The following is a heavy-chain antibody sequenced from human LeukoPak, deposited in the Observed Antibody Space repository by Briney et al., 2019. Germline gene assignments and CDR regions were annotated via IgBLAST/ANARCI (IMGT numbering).Heavy chain of an antibody. D-gene: IGHD3-10*01. CDR1: GASFNTDSYL. CDR2: IFYSGST. Sequence: PSETLSLTCTVSGASFNTDSYLWAWIRQPPGKGLAWIGSIFYSGSTYYNPSLKSRVTMSVDTSKNQFSLKPSSVAATDTAVYYCARLYRYYYGSGTYVAGWFDPWGQGTLVTVSS. J-gene: IGHJ5*02. CDR3: ARLYRYYYGSGTYVAGWFDP. V-gene: IGHV4-39*01.